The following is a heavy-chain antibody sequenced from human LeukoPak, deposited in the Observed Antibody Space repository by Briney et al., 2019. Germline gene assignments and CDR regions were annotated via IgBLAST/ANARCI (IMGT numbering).Heavy chain of an antibody. D-gene: IGHD3-10*01. Sequence: SETLSLTCAVYGGSFSGYYWSWIRQPPGKGPEWIGEINHSGSTNYNPSLKSRVTISVDTSKNQFSLKLSSVTAADTAVYYCARGLRRRFGEYGFDYWGQGTLVTVSS. CDR2: INHSGST. CDR3: ARGLRRRFGEYGFDY. CDR1: GGSFSGYY. J-gene: IGHJ4*02. V-gene: IGHV4-34*01.